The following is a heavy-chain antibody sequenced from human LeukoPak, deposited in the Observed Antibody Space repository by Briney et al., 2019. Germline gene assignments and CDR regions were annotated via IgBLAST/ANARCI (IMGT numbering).Heavy chain of an antibody. D-gene: IGHD3-10*01. J-gene: IGHJ4*02. CDR2: ISGSGGST. CDR3: AKDGLVWFGELFCGCLGY. CDR1: GFTFSSYA. V-gene: IGHV3-23*01. Sequence: GGSLRLSCAASGFTFSSYAMSWVRQAPGKGLEWVSAISGSGGSTYYADSVKGRFTISRDNSKNTLYLQMNSLRAEDTAVYYCAKDGLVWFGELFCGCLGYWGQGTLVTVSS.